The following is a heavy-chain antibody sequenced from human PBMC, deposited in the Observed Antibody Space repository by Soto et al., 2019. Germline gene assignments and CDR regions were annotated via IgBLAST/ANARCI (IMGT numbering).Heavy chain of an antibody. CDR1: GFAFTNAW. V-gene: IGHV3-15*01. J-gene: IGHJ4*02. CDR3: ASNSYGYTFYDY. Sequence: EVELVESGGVLVEPGGSLRLSCAASGFAFTNAWMTWVRQAPGKALEWVGRIRSQIDGGTTDYAGPVKGRFTISRDDSKNTLYLQMKSLKLEDTAVYYCASNSYGYTFYDYWGQGTLVTVSS. D-gene: IGHD5-18*01. CDR2: IRSQIDGGTT.